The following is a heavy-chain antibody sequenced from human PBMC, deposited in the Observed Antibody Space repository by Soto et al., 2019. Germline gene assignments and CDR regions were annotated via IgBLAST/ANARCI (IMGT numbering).Heavy chain of an antibody. V-gene: IGHV3-48*03. CDR2: IRGSGSPI. D-gene: IGHD1-7*01. J-gene: IGHJ4*02. CDR3: VTKKIGTNYFNS. CDR1: DSAFSSYE. Sequence: GSLRLSCAASDSAFSSYEMNWVRQAPGKGLEWISYIRGSGSPIFYADSVKGRFTISRANAKMSVYLQMNSLRAEDTAIYYCVTKKIGTNYFNSWGQGTLVTV.